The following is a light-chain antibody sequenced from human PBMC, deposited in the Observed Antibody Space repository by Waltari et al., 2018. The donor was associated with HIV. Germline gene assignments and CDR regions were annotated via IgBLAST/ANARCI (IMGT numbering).Light chain of an antibody. CDR2: EDT. V-gene: IGLV3-1*01. Sequence: SYELTPPPSLSVSPGQTATISCSGDNLGEKYASWYQQRPGQSPVMVIYEDTKRPSGNRERCSGSKTGNIATLTIAGTQTIDVCDYYCQAWTKSGVVFGGGTKLTVL. CDR3: QAWTKSGVV. J-gene: IGLJ2*01. CDR1: NLGEKY.